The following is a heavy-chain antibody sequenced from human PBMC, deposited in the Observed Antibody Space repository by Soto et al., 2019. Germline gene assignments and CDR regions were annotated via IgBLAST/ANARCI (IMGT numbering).Heavy chain of an antibody. CDR2: ISSSSSTI. Sequence: GGSLRLSCAASGFSFSSYSMNWVRQAPGKGLAWVSYISSSSSTIHYADSVKGRFTSSRDNAKNSLYLQMNSLRDEDTAVYYCARDGSMGGDAFDIWGQGTMVTVSS. V-gene: IGHV3-48*02. J-gene: IGHJ3*02. CDR3: ARDGSMGGDAFDI. D-gene: IGHD1-26*01. CDR1: GFSFSSYS.